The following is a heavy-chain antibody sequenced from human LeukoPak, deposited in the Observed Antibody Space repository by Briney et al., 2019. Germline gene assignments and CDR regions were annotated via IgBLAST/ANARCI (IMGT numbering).Heavy chain of an antibody. CDR3: ARDCTSGSYYHTLCDP. CDR2: IYYSGSP. CDR1: GASISSYY. D-gene: IGHD3-10*01. J-gene: IGHJ5*02. V-gene: IGHV4-59*01. Sequence: AGTLSLTCAASGASISSYYWSWIRQPPGKGLEWIGCIYYSGSPTYNPSLKSRVTISLDKSTNQFSLKMSSVPAAATDVYFCARDCTSGSYYHTLCDPWGQGALVTVSS.